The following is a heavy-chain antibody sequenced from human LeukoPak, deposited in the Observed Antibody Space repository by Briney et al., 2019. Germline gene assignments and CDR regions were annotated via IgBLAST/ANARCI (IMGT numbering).Heavy chain of an antibody. CDR3: AGNRGLGRDY. V-gene: IGHV4-34*01. Sequence: SETLSLTCTVYGGSFSGYYWSWIRQPPGKGLEWIGEINHSGSTNYNPSLKSRVTISVDTSKNQFSLKLSSVTAADTAVYYCAGNRGLGRDYWGQGTLVTVSS. D-gene: IGHD4-23*01. CDR1: GGSFSGYY. CDR2: INHSGST. J-gene: IGHJ4*02.